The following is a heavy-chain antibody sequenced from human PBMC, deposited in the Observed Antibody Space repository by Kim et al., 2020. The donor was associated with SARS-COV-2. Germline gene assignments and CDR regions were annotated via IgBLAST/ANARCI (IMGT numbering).Heavy chain of an antibody. J-gene: IGHJ4*02. D-gene: IGHD1-26*01. CDR3: ARQASVGRTPFDY. V-gene: IGHV4-61*07. Sequence: NPSRRSRVTISVDTSSNQFTLKLSSVTAADTAVYYWARQASVGRTPFDYWGPGTLVTVSS.